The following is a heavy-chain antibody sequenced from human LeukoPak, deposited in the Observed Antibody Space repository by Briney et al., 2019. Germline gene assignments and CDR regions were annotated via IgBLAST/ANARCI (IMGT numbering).Heavy chain of an antibody. Sequence: GGSLRLSCAASGFTFRNHWMHWVRQAPERGLVLVSHINGDGSSATYADSVKGRFTTSRDNAKNTLYLQMNSLRAEDTAVYYCVRGGFGSGLDYWGQGTLVTVSS. CDR3: VRGGFGSGLDY. V-gene: IGHV3-74*01. D-gene: IGHD6-19*01. CDR2: INGDGSSA. J-gene: IGHJ4*02. CDR1: GFTFRNHW.